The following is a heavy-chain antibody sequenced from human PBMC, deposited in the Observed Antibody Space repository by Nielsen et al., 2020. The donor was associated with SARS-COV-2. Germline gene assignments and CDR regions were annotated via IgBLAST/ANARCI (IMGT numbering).Heavy chain of an antibody. CDR1: GFTFSDYY. CDR3: TLLQEHL. V-gene: IGHV3-11*01. Sequence: GGSLRLSCAASGFTFSDYYISWIRQAPGKGLEWVSYISSSGSTIYYADSVKGRFTISRDNAKNSLYLQMNSLHQGPLGLPPGTLLQEHLWG. J-gene: IGHJ6*01. CDR2: ISSSGSTI.